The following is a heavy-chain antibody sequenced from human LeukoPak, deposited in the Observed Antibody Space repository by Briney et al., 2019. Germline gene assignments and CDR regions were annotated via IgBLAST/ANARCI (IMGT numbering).Heavy chain of an antibody. CDR3: ARDSLGYSNYDY. Sequence: ASVKVSCKASGYTFTSYGISWVRQAPGQGLEWMGWISAYNGDTNHAQKLQGRVTMTTDTSTSTAYMELRSLRSDDTAVYYCARDSLGYSNYDYWGQGTLVTVSS. V-gene: IGHV1-18*01. D-gene: IGHD4-11*01. J-gene: IGHJ4*02. CDR1: GYTFTSYG. CDR2: ISAYNGDT.